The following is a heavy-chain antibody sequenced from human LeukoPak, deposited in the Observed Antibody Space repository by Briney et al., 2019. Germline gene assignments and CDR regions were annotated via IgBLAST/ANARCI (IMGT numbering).Heavy chain of an antibody. V-gene: IGHV4-59*01. CDR1: GGSISNSF. J-gene: IGHJ4*02. CDR2: IYYTGNT. D-gene: IGHD1-26*01. Sequence: PSETLSLTCTVSGGSISNSFWSWIRQPPGKGLEWIAYIYYTGNTKYSPSLKSRVTISVDTSKNQFSLRLSSVTAADTAVYYCARDSGSSPTFDYWGQGTLVTVSS. CDR3: ARDSGSSPTFDY.